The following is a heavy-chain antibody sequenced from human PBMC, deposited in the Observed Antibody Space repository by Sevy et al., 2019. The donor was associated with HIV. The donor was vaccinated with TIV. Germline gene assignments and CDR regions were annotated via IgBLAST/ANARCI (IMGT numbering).Heavy chain of an antibody. V-gene: IGHV3-15*01. J-gene: IGHJ1*01. Sequence: GGSLRLSCAASGFSFSDAWLSWVRQVPGKGLEWVGRVRSKGDGGTAEYAAPVKGRFTIARDDSKNTMYVQMNNLKNEDTGIYYCSTEGAYWGQGTLVTVSS. CDR3: STEGAY. CDR2: VRSKGDGGTA. CDR1: GFSFSDAW.